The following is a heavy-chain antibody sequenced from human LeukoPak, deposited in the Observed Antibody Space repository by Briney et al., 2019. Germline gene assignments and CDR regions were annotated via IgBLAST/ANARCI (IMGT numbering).Heavy chain of an antibody. V-gene: IGHV3-21*01. CDR1: GFTFSSYS. CDR3: TRDFGRSLYYFDF. CDR2: ISSSSSYI. Sequence: SGGSLRLSCAASGFTFSSYSMNWVRQAPGKGLEWVSSISSSSSYIYYADSVKGRFTISRDNAENSLFLQMNRLRVEDTAVYYCTRDFGRSLYYFDFWGQGTLVTVSS. D-gene: IGHD3-3*01. J-gene: IGHJ4*02.